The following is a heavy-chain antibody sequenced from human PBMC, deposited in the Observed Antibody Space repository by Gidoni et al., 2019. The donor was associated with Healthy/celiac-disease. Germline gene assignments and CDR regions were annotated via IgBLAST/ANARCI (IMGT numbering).Heavy chain of an antibody. J-gene: IGHJ5*02. Sequence: VQLVQSGAEVKKPGASVKVSCKASGYTLTGDYMNWVRQAHGQGREWMGWINPNRGGTNYAQKFQGRVTMTRDTSISTVYMELSRLRSDYTAVYYCARATVNWFDPWGQGTLVTVSS. V-gene: IGHV1-2*02. CDR3: ARATVNWFDP. CDR2: INPNRGGT. D-gene: IGHD4-4*01. CDR1: GYTLTGDY.